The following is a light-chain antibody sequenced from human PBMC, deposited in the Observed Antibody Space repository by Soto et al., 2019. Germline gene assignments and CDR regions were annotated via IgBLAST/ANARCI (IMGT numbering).Light chain of an antibody. CDR2: TGS. J-gene: IGKJ5*01. V-gene: IGKV3-11*01. CDR3: QPRSNLIT. Sequence: ILLTQSPGTLSLYTGDTATLSCRASQSVSAFYFAWYQQKPGQAPRLLIHTGSNRATGIPDRFSGSGSGTDFTLSISSLEPEDFAVYNSQPRSNLITSAQRRRLEN. CDR1: QSVSAFY.